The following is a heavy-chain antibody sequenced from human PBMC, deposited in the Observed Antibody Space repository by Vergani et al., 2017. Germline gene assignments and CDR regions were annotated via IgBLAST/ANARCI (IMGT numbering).Heavy chain of an antibody. V-gene: IGHV3-21*01. CDR2: ISSSSSYI. D-gene: IGHD2-15*01. Sequence: VQLVESGGGLVKPGGSLRLSCAASGFTFSSYSMNWVRQAPGKGLEWVSSISSSSSYIDYADSVKSRFTNSRDNAKNSLYLQMNSLRAEDTAVYYCARDPQPDCSGGSCDYFDYWGQGTLVTVSS. J-gene: IGHJ4*02. CDR1: GFTFSSYS. CDR3: ARDPQPDCSGGSCDYFDY.